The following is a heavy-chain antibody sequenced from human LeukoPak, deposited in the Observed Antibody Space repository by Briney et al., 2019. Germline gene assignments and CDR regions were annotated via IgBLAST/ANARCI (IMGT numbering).Heavy chain of an antibody. D-gene: IGHD5-24*01. V-gene: IGHV1-18*01. CDR2: ISTYNGNT. Sequence: ASVKVSCKASGYSFVLYGISWVRQAPGQGPEWMGWISTYNGNTKYAQKFQGRVTMTTDTSTSTAYMELRSLRSEDTAIYYCARIRDGYNDAYDIWGQGTVVTVPS. CDR1: GYSFVLYG. J-gene: IGHJ3*02. CDR3: ARIRDGYNDAYDI.